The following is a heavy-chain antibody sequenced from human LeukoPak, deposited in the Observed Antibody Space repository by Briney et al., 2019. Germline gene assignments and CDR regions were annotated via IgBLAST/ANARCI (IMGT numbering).Heavy chain of an antibody. J-gene: IGHJ4*02. D-gene: IGHD6-13*01. CDR3: AREPSSPVYFDY. CDR2: ISYDGSNK. V-gene: IGHV3-30*03. CDR1: GFTFSSYG. Sequence: PGGSLRLSCAASGFTFSSYGMHWVRQAPGKGLEWVAVISYDGSNKYYADSVKGRFTISRDNSKNTLYLQMNSLRAEDTAVYYCAREPSSPVYFDYWGQGTLVTVSS.